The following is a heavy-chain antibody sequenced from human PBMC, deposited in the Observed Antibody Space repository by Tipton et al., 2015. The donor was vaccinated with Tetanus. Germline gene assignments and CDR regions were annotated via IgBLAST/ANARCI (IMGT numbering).Heavy chain of an antibody. CDR1: GFAFGTYP. J-gene: IGHJ4*02. CDR3: ARGLPREPWYFDY. V-gene: IGHV3-30-3*01. CDR2: LSYDGTLK. Sequence: SLRLSCAASGFAFGTYPMHWVRQAPGKGLEWVATLSYDGTLKYYGGSVKGRFTISRDNPKNTLFLHMNSLTPEDTAVYYCARGLPREPWYFDYWGQGMQVTVSS. D-gene: IGHD1-26*01.